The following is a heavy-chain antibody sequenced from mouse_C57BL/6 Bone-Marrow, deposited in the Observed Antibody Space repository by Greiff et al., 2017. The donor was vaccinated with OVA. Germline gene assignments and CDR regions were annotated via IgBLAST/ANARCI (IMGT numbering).Heavy chain of an antibody. V-gene: IGHV5-9-1*02. CDR2: LSSGGDYI. D-gene: IGHD1-1*01. Sequence: EVQLVESGEGLVKPGGSLKLSCAASGFTFSSYAMSWVRQTPEKRLEWVAYLSSGGDYIYYADPVKGRFPISRDNARNPLYLKMSSLKSEDTAMYYCTREWDYYGSSPWFAYWGQGTLVTVSA. CDR1: GFTFSSYA. J-gene: IGHJ3*01. CDR3: TREWDYYGSSPWFAY.